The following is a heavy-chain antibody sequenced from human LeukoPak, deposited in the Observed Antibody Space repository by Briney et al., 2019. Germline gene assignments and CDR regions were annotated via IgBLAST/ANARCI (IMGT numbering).Heavy chain of an antibody. CDR2: ISTYNGDT. CDR1: GYTLIRYS. D-gene: IGHD6-19*01. Sequence: GASLKVSCKTSGYTLIRYSIGWVRQAPGQGLEWMGWISTYNGDTKYAQKFQDRVTMTTDTSTSTAYLEMRRLRFDDTAVYYCARIGYSSGYYFDYWGQGTLVTVSS. J-gene: IGHJ4*02. V-gene: IGHV1-18*01. CDR3: ARIGYSSGYYFDY.